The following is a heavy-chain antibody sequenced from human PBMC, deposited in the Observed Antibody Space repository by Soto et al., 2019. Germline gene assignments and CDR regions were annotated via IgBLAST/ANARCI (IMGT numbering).Heavy chain of an antibody. CDR3: ACLILHGSGSYFFRYYYYGMDV. CDR2: IIPIFGTA. V-gene: IGHV1-69*13. D-gene: IGHD3-10*01. J-gene: IGHJ6*02. CDR1: GYRYTSYG. Sequence: ASVKVSCKAFGYRYTSYGMGWARQAPGQGLEWKEGIIPIFGTATYAQKFQGRVTITADESTSTAYMELSSLRPEDTAVYYCACLILHGSGSYFFRYYYYGMDVWGQGTTVTVSS.